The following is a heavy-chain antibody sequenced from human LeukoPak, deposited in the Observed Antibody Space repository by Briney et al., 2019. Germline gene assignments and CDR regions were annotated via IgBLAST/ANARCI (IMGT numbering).Heavy chain of an antibody. CDR3: ARSPPKYYYGSGSYFPFDY. D-gene: IGHD3-10*01. J-gene: IGHJ4*02. CDR2: INHSGST. CDR1: GGSFSGYY. Sequence: PSETLSLTCAVYGGSFSGYYWSWIRQPPGKGLGWIGEINHSGSTNYNPSLKSRVTISVDTSKNQLSLKLSSVTAADTAVYYCARSPPKYYYGSGSYFPFDYWGQGTLVTVSS. V-gene: IGHV4-34*01.